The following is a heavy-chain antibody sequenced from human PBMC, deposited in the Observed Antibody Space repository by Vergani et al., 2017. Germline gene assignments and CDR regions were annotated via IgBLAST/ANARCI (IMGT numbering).Heavy chain of an antibody. CDR1: GGSISSSSYY. D-gene: IGHD1-26*01. Sequence: QVQLQESGPGLVKPSETLSLTCTVSGGSISSSSYYWGWIRQPPGKGLEWIGSIYYSGSTNYNPSLKSRVTISVDTSKNQFSLKLSSVTAADTAVYYCARGWVGAYHGYYFDYWGQGTLVTVSS. J-gene: IGHJ4*02. CDR3: ARGWVGAYHGYYFDY. CDR2: IYYSGST. V-gene: IGHV4-39*07.